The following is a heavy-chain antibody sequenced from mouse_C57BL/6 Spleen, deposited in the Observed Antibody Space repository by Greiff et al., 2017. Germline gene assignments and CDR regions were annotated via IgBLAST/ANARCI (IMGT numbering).Heavy chain of an antibody. Sequence: VQLQQPGAELMKPGASVKLSCQATGYTFPGYWIEWVKQRPGHGLEWIGEILPGSGSTNYNEKFKGKATITADTSSNKTSSQLSSLTTQDFAIYYCSSEGKPPTMVIIDVWGKGTTVTVTS. V-gene: IGHV1-9*01. CDR3: SSEGKPPTMVIIDV. CDR1: GYTFPGYW. D-gene: IGHD2-9*01. J-gene: IGHJ1*03. CDR2: ILPGSGST.